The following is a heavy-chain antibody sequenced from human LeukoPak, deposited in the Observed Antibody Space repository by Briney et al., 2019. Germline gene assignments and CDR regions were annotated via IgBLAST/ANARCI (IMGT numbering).Heavy chain of an antibody. CDR1: GGSISSGGYY. V-gene: IGHV4-61*08. D-gene: IGHD2-21*01. CDR3: ARLAYCGGDCSPGAFDI. CDR2: IYYSGST. J-gene: IGHJ3*02. Sequence: PSETLSLTCTVSGGSISSGGYYWSWIRQPPGKGLEWIGYIYYSGSTNYNPSLKSRVTISVDASKNQFSLKLSSVTAADTAVYYCARLAYCGGDCSPGAFDIWGQGTMVTVSS.